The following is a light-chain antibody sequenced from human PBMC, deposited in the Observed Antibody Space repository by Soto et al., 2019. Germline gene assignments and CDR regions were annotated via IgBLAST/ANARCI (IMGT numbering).Light chain of an antibody. CDR3: QQRFNWPRT. CDR1: QNISVY. J-gene: IGKJ1*01. Sequence: EIVLTQSPATLSLSPGERATLSCRASQNISVYLAWYRQKPGQAPRLLIYAASNRATGIPARFSGSGSGTDFTLTISSLEAEDSAVYYCQQRFNWPRTFGQGTKVDI. CDR2: AAS. V-gene: IGKV3-11*01.